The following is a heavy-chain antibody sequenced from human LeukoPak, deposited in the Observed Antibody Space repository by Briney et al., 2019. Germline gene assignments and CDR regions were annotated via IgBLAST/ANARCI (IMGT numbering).Heavy chain of an antibody. Sequence: GRSLRLSCAASGFIFSRNAMHWVRQAPGKGLEWVAVVSFDGSNKFYADSVKGRFTIPRDNSKNTLYLQMDSLRAEDTAVFYRARGERYCTASNCFFSFDYWGQGTLVTVSS. CDR1: GFIFSRNA. CDR2: VSFDGSNK. V-gene: IGHV3-30*04. J-gene: IGHJ4*02. CDR3: ARGERYCTASNCFFSFDY. D-gene: IGHD2-15*01.